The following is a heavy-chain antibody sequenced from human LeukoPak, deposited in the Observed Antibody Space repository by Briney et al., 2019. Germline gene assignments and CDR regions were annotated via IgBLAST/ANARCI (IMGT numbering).Heavy chain of an antibody. Sequence: ASVKVSCKASGYTFTGYYMHWVRQAPGQGLEWMGWINPNSGGTNYAQKFQGWVTITRDTSISTAYMELSRLRSDDTAVYYCARDVGAPGHDFDYWGQGTLVTVSS. CDR2: INPNSGGT. D-gene: IGHD2-15*01. J-gene: IGHJ4*02. V-gene: IGHV1-2*04. CDR1: GYTFTGYY. CDR3: ARDVGAPGHDFDY.